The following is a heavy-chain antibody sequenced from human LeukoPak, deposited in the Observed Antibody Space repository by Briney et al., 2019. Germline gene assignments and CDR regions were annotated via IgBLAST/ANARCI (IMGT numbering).Heavy chain of an antibody. Sequence: ASVKVSCKASGYTFTSYYMHWVRQAPGQGLEWMGIINPSGGSTSYAQKFQGRVTMNRDTSTSTVYMELSSLRSEDTAVYYCARVPIIRYCSGGSCYSRYGMDVWGQGTTVTVSS. V-gene: IGHV1-46*01. D-gene: IGHD2-15*01. CDR3: ARVPIIRYCSGGSCYSRYGMDV. J-gene: IGHJ6*02. CDR2: INPSGGST. CDR1: GYTFTSYY.